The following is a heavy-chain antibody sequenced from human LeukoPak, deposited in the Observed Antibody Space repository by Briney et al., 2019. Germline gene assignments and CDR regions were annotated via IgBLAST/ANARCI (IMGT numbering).Heavy chain of an antibody. J-gene: IGHJ4*02. V-gene: IGHV3-48*03. D-gene: IGHD2-15*01. CDR3: ARDNDCSGGTCFDY. Sequence: SGGSLRLSCAASGFTFSTYEMNWVRQAPGKGLEWVSYISSSGSTIYYADSVKGRFTISRDNAKNSLYLQMNSLRAEDTAVYYCARDNDCSGGTCFDYWGQGTLVTVSS. CDR1: GFTFSTYE. CDR2: ISSSGSTI.